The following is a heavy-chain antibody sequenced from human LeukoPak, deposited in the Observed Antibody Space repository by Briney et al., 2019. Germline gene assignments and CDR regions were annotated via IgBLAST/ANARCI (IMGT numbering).Heavy chain of an antibody. Sequence: SVKVSCKASGGTFSSYAISWVRQTPGQGLEWMRGIIPIFGTANYAQKFQGRVTITADESTSTAYMELSSLRSEDTAVYYCAAIRNGYNWNSFDYRGQGTLVTISS. CDR2: IIPIFGTA. CDR1: GGTFSSYA. V-gene: IGHV1-69*13. CDR3: AAIRNGYNWNSFDY. D-gene: IGHD1-7*01. J-gene: IGHJ4*02.